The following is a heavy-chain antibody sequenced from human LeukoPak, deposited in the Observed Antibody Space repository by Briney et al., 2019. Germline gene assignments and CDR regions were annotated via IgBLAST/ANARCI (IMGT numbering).Heavy chain of an antibody. Sequence: GGSLRLSCAASGFTFSTYSMNWVRQAPGKGLEWVSSISSSSSYIDYADSVKGRFTISRDNAKNSLYLQMNSLRAEDTAVYYCARDYWARYYYYDSSLGAFDIWGQGTMVTVSS. V-gene: IGHV3-21*01. CDR3: ARDYWARYYYYDSSLGAFDI. D-gene: IGHD3-22*01. CDR1: GFTFSTYS. CDR2: ISSSSSYI. J-gene: IGHJ3*02.